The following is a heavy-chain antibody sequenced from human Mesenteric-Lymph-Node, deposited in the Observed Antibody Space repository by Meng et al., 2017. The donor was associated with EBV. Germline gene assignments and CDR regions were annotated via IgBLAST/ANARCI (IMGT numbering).Heavy chain of an antibody. Sequence: QGPRQESGPGLVKPSETLSLTCTVSGGSVSTDNYYWTWVRQPPGKGLEWIGYVGYSGNRNFNPSLTRRVTISVDTSNNHFSLRLTSVTAADTAVYYCARDGGDGMDVWGQGTTVTVSS. CDR3: ARDGGDGMDV. V-gene: IGHV4-61*03. CDR1: GGSVSTDNYY. J-gene: IGHJ6*02. D-gene: IGHD3-16*01. CDR2: VGYSGNR.